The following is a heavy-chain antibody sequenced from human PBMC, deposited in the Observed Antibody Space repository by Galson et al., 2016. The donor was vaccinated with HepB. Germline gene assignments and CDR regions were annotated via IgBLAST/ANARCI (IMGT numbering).Heavy chain of an antibody. V-gene: IGHV4-39*01. CDR1: GGSISSNRYF. Sequence: SETLSLTCTVSGGSISSNRYFWGWIRQPPGKGLEWIGSIFYSGSTYGGNTYYSPSLKSRVTISVDTSNNQFSLRLSSVTAADTAVYYCARHEYDITVELTVYSIVKDAFDVWGQGTMVTVSS. CDR3: ARHEYDITVELTVYSIVKDAFDV. CDR2: IFYSGST. J-gene: IGHJ3*01. D-gene: IGHD2-8*01.